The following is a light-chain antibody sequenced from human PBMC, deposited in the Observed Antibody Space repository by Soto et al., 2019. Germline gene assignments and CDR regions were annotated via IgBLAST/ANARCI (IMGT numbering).Light chain of an antibody. J-gene: IGKJ1*01. CDR2: GAS. CDR3: QQYGSSSWT. Sequence: EIVLTQSPGTLSLSPGERATLSCRASQSVSSSYFAWYHQRFGQAPRLLIYGASSRATGIPDRFSGSGYGTDVTLTISRLEPEDVAEYSWQQYGSSSWTFGQGTKVELK. V-gene: IGKV3-20*01. CDR1: QSVSSSY.